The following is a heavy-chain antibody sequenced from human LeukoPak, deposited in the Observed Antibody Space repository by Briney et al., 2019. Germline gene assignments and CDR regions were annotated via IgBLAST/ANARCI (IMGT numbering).Heavy chain of an antibody. CDR1: GFTFSSYE. D-gene: IGHD1-14*01. J-gene: IGHJ6*02. V-gene: IGHV3-48*03. CDR2: ISSSGSTI. CDR3: ARYRRFQVKGYNPGYGMDV. Sequence: PGGSLRLSCAASGFTFSSYEMNWVRQAPGKGLEWVPYISSSGSTIYYADTVKGRFTISRDNAKNSLYLQMNSLRAEDTAVYYCARYRRFQVKGYNPGYGMDVWGQGTTVTVSS.